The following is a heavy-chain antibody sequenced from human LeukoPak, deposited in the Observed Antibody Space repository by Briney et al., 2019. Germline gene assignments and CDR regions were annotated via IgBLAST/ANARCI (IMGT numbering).Heavy chain of an antibody. D-gene: IGHD3-10*01. CDR1: GFTFSDYY. CDR3: ARDHYGSGSYFGY. CDR2: ISNSGSTI. V-gene: IGHV3-11*01. Sequence: GGSLRLSCAASGFTFSDYYMSWIRQAPGKGLEWVSHISNSGSTIYYADSVKGRFTISRDNAKNSLYLHMNSLRAEDTAVYYCARDHYGSGSYFGYWGQGTLVTVSS. J-gene: IGHJ4*02.